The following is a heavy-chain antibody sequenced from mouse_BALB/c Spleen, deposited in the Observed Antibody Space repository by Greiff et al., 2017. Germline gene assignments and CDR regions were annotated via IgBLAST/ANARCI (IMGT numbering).Heavy chain of an antibody. CDR1: GFTFNTYA. CDR2: IRSKSNNYAT. J-gene: IGHJ4*01. D-gene: IGHD2-1*01. V-gene: IGHV10-1*02. CDR3: ALYGNYGAMDY. Sequence: EVMLVESGGGLVQPKGSLKLSCAASGFTFNTYAMNWVRQAPGKGLEWVARIRSKSNNYATYYADSVKDRFTISRDDSQSMLYLQMNNLKTEDTAMYYCALYGNYGAMDYWGQGTSVTVSS.